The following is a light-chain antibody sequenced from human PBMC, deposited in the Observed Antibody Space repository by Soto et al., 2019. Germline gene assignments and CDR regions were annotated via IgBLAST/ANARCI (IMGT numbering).Light chain of an antibody. V-gene: IGLV2-14*03. Sequence: QSALTQPASVSGSPGQSFTISCTGSSSDVGAYNYVSWYQQHPSKAPKLMIYDVSNRPSGVSNRFSGSKSDNTASLTISGLQAEDEADYYCSSYTTSSTLVFGGGTKLTVL. CDR2: DVS. J-gene: IGLJ2*01. CDR3: SSYTTSSTLV. CDR1: SSDVGAYNY.